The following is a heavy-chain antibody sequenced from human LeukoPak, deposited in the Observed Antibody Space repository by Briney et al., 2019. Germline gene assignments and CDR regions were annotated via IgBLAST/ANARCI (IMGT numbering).Heavy chain of an antibody. CDR1: GFTFSSYG. D-gene: IGHD3-10*01. Sequence: PGRSLRLSCAASGFTFSSYGMHWVRQAPGKGLEWVAVIWYDGSNKYYADSVKGRFTISRDNSKNTLSLQMNSLRAEDTAVYYCARDRHYGSGSSYYFDYWGQGTLVTVSS. CDR2: IWYDGSNK. V-gene: IGHV3-33*01. J-gene: IGHJ4*02. CDR3: ARDRHYGSGSSYYFDY.